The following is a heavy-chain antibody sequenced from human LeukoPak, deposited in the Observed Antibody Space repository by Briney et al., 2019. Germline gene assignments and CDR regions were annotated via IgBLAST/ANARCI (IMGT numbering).Heavy chain of an antibody. CDR2: TYYRSKWYT. J-gene: IGHJ4*02. CDR1: GDSVSYNRGA. V-gene: IGHV6-1*01. CDR3: ARGAAAGSPFDY. D-gene: IGHD6-13*01. Sequence: SQTLSLTCVISGDSVSYNRGAWNWIRQSPSRGLQWLGRTYYRSKWYTDYAISVRSRITITADISKNQFSLQLNFVIPDDTAVYYCARGAAAGSPFDYWGQGTLVTVSS.